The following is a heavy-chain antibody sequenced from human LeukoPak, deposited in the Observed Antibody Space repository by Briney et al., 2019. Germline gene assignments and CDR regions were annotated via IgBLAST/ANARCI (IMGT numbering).Heavy chain of an antibody. D-gene: IGHD2-8*02. CDR3: ARDAITWSQEISYYYGMDV. J-gene: IGHJ6*02. V-gene: IGHV1-18*01. Sequence: ASVKVSCKASGYTFNNYGINWVRQAPGQGLEWMGWISGKNGNTNYAQKVQGRVTMTTDTSTSTAYMELMSLRSDDTAVYYCARDAITWSQEISYYYGMDVWGQGTTVTVFS. CDR1: GYTFNNYG. CDR2: ISGKNGNT.